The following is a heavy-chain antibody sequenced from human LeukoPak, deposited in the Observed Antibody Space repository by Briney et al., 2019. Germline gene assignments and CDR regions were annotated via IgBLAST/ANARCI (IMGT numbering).Heavy chain of an antibody. Sequence: SQTLSLTCAISGDSVSSNSAAWNWIRQSPSRGLEWLGRTYYRSKWYNDYAVSVKSRITINPDTSKNQFSLQLNSVTPEDTAVYYCARDLGPARNEKVYSSSSPAFDIWGQGTMVTVSS. CDR1: GDSVSSNSAA. CDR2: TYYRSKWYN. V-gene: IGHV6-1*01. J-gene: IGHJ3*02. D-gene: IGHD6-6*01. CDR3: ARDLGPARNEKVYSSSSPAFDI.